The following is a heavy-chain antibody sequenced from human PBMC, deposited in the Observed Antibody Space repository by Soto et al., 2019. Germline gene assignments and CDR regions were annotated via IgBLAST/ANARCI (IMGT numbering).Heavy chain of an antibody. CDR1: GFTFSSYA. D-gene: IGHD3-3*01. V-gene: IGHV3-30-3*01. Sequence: GGSLRLSCAASGFTFSSYAMHWVRQAPGKGLEWVAVISYDGSNKYYADSVKGRFTISRDNSKNTLYLQMNSLRAEDTAVYYCARALDRWSITIFGVAPYWGQGTLVTVSS. J-gene: IGHJ4*02. CDR2: ISYDGSNK. CDR3: ARALDRWSITIFGVAPY.